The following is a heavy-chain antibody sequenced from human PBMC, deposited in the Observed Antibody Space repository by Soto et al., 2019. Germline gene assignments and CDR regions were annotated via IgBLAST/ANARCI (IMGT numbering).Heavy chain of an antibody. Sequence: QITLKESGPALVKPTQTLTLTCTFSGFSLSTSGEAVGWIRQPPGEALEWLALIYWDDDNRYNPTLKTRLTITKDTSKNQVVLTLTNMDPVDTATYYCAHYVSASPAGWFDPWGQGILVNVSS. D-gene: IGHD3-10*01. CDR1: GFSLSTSGEA. CDR3: AHYVSASPAGWFDP. CDR2: IYWDDDN. J-gene: IGHJ5*02. V-gene: IGHV2-5*02.